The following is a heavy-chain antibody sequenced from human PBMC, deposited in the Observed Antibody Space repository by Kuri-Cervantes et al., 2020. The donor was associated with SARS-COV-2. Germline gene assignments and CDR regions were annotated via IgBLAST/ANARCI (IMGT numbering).Heavy chain of an antibody. CDR1: GYSISSGYY. CDR2: IDHSGST. Sequence: GSLRLSCTVSGYSISSGYYWGWIRQHPGKGVEWIGSIDHSGSTYYHTSLKSRVTISVDTSKNKFSLTLSSVTAADTAVYYCARLEVTVANGGYFDYWGQGTLVTVSS. CDR3: ARLEVTVANGGYFDY. J-gene: IGHJ4*01. V-gene: IGHV4-38-2*02. D-gene: IGHD4-17*01.